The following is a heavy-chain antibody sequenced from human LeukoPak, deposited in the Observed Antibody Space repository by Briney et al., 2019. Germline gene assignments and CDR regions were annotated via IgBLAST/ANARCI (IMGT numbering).Heavy chain of an antibody. Sequence: SETLSLXCXXYXGSXSGYYXSWIRQPPGKGLEWIGEINHSGSTNYNPSLKSRVTISVDTSKNQFSLKLSSVTAADTAVYYCARAVAGTVFDYWGQGTLVTVSS. CDR1: XGSXSGYY. V-gene: IGHV4-34*01. D-gene: IGHD6-19*01. J-gene: IGHJ4*02. CDR2: INHSGST. CDR3: ARAVAGTVFDY.